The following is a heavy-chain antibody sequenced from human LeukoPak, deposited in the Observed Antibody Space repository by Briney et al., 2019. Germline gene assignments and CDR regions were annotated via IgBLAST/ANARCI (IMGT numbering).Heavy chain of an antibody. CDR1: GFTFRTYD. CDR2: ISYDGSDK. J-gene: IGHJ3*02. D-gene: IGHD3-10*01. V-gene: IGHV3-30*18. CDR3: AKDFGEAAFDI. Sequence: GGSLRLYCAASGFTFRTYDMHWVHQAPGKGLEDLSIISYDGSDKYYAVSVKCRFTISRDNSKNTLYLQMNSLRAEDTAVYYCAKDFGEAAFDIWGQGTMVTVSS.